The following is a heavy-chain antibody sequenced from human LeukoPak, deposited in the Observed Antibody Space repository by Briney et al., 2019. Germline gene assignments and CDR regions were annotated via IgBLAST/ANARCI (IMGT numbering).Heavy chain of an antibody. CDR1: GFTFSSYS. V-gene: IGHV3-21*01. CDR2: ISSSSSYI. CDR3: ARAHPGLRYCSSTSCPSSMDY. D-gene: IGHD2-2*01. Sequence: PGGSLRLSCAASGFTFSSYSMNWVRQAPGKGLEWVSSISSSSSYIYYADSVKGRFTISRDNAKNSLYLQMNSLRAEDTAVYYCARAHPGLRYCSSTSCPSSMDYWGQGTLVTVSS. J-gene: IGHJ4*02.